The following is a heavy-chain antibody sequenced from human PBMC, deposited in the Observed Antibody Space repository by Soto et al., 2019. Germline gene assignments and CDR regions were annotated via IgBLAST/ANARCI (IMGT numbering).Heavy chain of an antibody. CDR1: GGSISSGGYY. CDR2: IYYSGST. J-gene: IGHJ5*02. D-gene: IGHD3-10*01. Sequence: TLSLSCTVSGGSISSGGYYWSWIRQHPGKGLEWIGYIYYSGSTYYNPSLKSRVTISVDTSKNQFSLKLSSVTAADTAVYYCARNIGGSGSYNWFDPWGQGTLVTVSS. CDR3: ARNIGGSGSYNWFDP. V-gene: IGHV4-31*03.